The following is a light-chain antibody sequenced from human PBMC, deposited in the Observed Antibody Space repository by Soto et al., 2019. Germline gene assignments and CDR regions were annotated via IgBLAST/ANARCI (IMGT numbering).Light chain of an antibody. V-gene: IGKV3-15*01. CDR2: GAS. CDR1: QSVSSN. CDR3: QQYNNWPIT. Sequence: IVMTQAPATLSGSPGERAALSFRASQSVSSNLAWYQQKPGQSPRLLIYGASTRATGIPARFSGSGSGTEFTLTISSLQSEDFAVYYCQQYNNWPITFGQGTRLEIK. J-gene: IGKJ5*01.